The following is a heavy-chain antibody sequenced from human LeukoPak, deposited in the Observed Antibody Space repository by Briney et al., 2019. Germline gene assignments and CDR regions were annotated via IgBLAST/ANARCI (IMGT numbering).Heavy chain of an antibody. Sequence: PGRSLRLSCAASGFTFSKYGMHWVRQAPGKGLEWVAVIWHGQKKEYYADSVKGRFTISRDNSKNTLDLQMRSLRAEDTAVYYCARADNGSGSYAFDIWGQGTRVTVSS. V-gene: IGHV3-33*08. CDR2: IWHGQKKE. CDR1: GFTFSKYG. J-gene: IGHJ3*02. D-gene: IGHD3-10*01. CDR3: ARADNGSGSYAFDI.